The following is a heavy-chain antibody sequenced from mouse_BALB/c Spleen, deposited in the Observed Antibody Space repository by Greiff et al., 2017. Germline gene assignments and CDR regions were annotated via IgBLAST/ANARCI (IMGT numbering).Heavy chain of an antibody. CDR1: GFTFSSYT. CDR3: ARHPPNWAWFAY. J-gene: IGHJ3*01. Sequence: EVMLVESGGGLVQPGGSLKLSCAASGFTFSSYTMSWVRQTPEKRLEWVAYISNGGGSTYYPDTVKGRFTISRDNAKNTLYLQMSSLKSEDTAMYYCARHPPNWAWFAYWGQGTLVTVSA. D-gene: IGHD4-1*01. V-gene: IGHV5-12-2*01. CDR2: ISNGGGST.